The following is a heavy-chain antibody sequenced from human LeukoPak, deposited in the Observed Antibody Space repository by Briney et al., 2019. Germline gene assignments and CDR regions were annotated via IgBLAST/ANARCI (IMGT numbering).Heavy chain of an antibody. J-gene: IGHJ4*02. V-gene: IGHV4-39*07. D-gene: IGHD2-21*02. CDR2: IYYSGST. Sequence: NPSETLSLTCTVSGGSISSSSYYWGWIRQPPGKGLEWIGSIYYSGSTYYNPSLKSRVTISVDTSKNQFSLKLSSVTAADTAVYYCARAFREGLLIYYFDYWGQGTLVTVSS. CDR3: ARAFREGLLIYYFDY. CDR1: GGSISSSSYY.